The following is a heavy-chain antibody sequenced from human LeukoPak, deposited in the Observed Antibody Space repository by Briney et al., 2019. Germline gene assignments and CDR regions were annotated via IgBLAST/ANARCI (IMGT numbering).Heavy chain of an antibody. J-gene: IGHJ4*02. CDR1: GFTFSSYS. CDR2: ISSSSNTI. D-gene: IGHD6-19*01. Sequence: PGGSPRLSCAASGFTFSSYSMNWVRQAPGKGLEWVSYISSSSNTILYTDSVKGRFTISRDNAKNSLNLQMNSLRVEDTAVYYCARDLAPSGWYYFDYWGQGTLVTVSS. V-gene: IGHV3-48*01. CDR3: ARDLAPSGWYYFDY.